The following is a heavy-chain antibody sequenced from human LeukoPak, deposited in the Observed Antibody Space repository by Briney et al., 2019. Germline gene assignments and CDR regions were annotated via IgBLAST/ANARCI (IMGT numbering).Heavy chain of an antibody. CDR3: ARAVAGPADH. V-gene: IGHV3-74*01. D-gene: IGHD6-19*01. J-gene: IGHJ5*02. Sequence: GGSLRLSCAASGFAFSGYWMHWVRQAPGKGLVCVSRISGDGRITDYADSVKGRFTISRDNAGNTLFLQMNSLRAEDTAIFYCARAVAGPADHWGQGTLVTVYS. CDR1: GFAFSGYW. CDR2: ISGDGRIT.